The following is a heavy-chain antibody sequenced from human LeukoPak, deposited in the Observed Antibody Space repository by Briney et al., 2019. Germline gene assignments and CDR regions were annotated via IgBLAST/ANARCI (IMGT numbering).Heavy chain of an antibody. CDR2: ISWNSGSI. V-gene: IGHV3-9*01. CDR1: GFTFDDYA. D-gene: IGHD6-13*01. J-gene: IGHJ6*02. Sequence: GRSLRLSCAASGFTFDDYAMHWVRHAPGKGLEWVSGISWNSGSIGYADSVKGRFTISRDNAKNSLYLQMNSLRAEDTALYYCAKDKSAAAAGTRYYYGMDVWGQGTRVTVSS. CDR3: AKDKSAAAAGTRYYYGMDV.